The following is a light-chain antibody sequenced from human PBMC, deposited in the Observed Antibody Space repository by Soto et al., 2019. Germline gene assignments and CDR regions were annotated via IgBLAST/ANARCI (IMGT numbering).Light chain of an antibody. Sequence: DIQMTQSPSTLSASVGDRVTITCRASQSISSWLAWYQQKPGKAPKLLIYDASSLESGVPSRFSGSGSGTEFSLTIISLQPDEFATYYCQQYNSYWTFGQGTRLEIK. V-gene: IGKV1-5*01. CDR1: QSISSW. CDR3: QQYNSYWT. CDR2: DAS. J-gene: IGKJ1*01.